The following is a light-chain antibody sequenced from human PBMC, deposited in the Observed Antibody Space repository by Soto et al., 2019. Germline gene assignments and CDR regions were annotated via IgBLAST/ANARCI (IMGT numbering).Light chain of an antibody. J-gene: IGKJ4*01. Sequence: DIQMTQSPSSLSASVVDRVTISCRASQGISSWVAWYQQKPEKAPKYLIYAASSLQSGVPSRFNGSRSGTDFTLTISNLQPEDFATEYCQQYISHPVTLGGGTKVEIK. CDR1: QGISSW. CDR3: QQYISHPVT. CDR2: AAS. V-gene: IGKV1D-16*01.